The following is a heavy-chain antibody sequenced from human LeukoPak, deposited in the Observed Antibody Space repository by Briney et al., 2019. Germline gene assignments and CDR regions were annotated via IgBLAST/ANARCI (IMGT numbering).Heavy chain of an antibody. Sequence: SETLSLTCTVSGGSISSGGYYWSWIRQHPGKGLEWIGYIYYSGSTYYNPPLKSRVTISVDTSKNQFSLKLSSVTAADTAVYYCAREGNSVNWFDPWGQGTLVTVSS. CDR1: GGSISSGGYY. CDR3: AREGNSVNWFDP. J-gene: IGHJ5*02. V-gene: IGHV4-31*03. CDR2: IYYSGST. D-gene: IGHD3-10*01.